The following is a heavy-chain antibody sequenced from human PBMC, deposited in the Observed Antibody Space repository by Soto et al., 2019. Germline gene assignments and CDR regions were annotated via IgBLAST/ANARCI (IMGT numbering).Heavy chain of an antibody. J-gene: IGHJ4*02. CDR2: IIPILGIA. Sequence: GASVKVSCKASGGTFSSYAISWVRQAPGQGLEWMGGIIPILGIANYAQKFQGRVTITADKSTSTAYMELSSLRSEDTAVYYCARGPLVAYSSSWQYCFDYWGQGTLVTAPQ. D-gene: IGHD6-13*01. CDR1: GGTFSSYA. CDR3: ARGPLVAYSSSWQYCFDY. V-gene: IGHV1-69*10.